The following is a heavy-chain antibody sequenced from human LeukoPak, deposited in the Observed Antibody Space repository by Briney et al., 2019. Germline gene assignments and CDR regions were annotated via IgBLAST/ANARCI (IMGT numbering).Heavy chain of an antibody. D-gene: IGHD4-17*01. Sequence: SDSLSLTCNVSGDSISSDYWSWIRQTPGKGLEWIGFIFHSGTTDYNPSLQSRATISIDTSRKSFSLKLLSVTAADTAVYYCARTSPQDYGTSYMDVWGTGATVTVSS. V-gene: IGHV4-59*08. CDR1: GDSISSDY. J-gene: IGHJ6*03. CDR2: IFHSGTT. CDR3: ARTSPQDYGTSYMDV.